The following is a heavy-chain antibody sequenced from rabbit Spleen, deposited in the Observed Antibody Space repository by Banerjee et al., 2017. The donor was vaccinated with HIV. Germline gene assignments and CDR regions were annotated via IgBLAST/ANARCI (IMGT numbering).Heavy chain of an antibody. CDR3: ARGYASSSGLPTYYFNL. CDR1: GFDISKYG. D-gene: IGHD1-1*01. CDR2: IDPIFGVS. J-gene: IGHJ4*01. V-gene: IGHV1S47*01. Sequence: QEQLVESGGGLVQPGGSLKLSCTVSGFDISKYGVTWVRQAPGKGLEWIGYIDPIFGVSYYAPWVNGRFTISSHDAQNTLYLQLNTLTAADTATYFCARGYASSSGLPTYYFNLWGQGTLVTVS.